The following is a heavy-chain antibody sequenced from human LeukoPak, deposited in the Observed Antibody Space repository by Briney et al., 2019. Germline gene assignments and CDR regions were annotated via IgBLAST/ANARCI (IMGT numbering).Heavy chain of an antibody. V-gene: IGHV4-59*01. D-gene: IGHD3-16*01. CDR3: ARETMGGATGAFDI. CDR1: GGSISSYY. Sequence: SETLSLTCTVSGGSISSYYWSWIRQPPGKRLEWIGYIYYSGSTNYNPSLKSRVTILVDTSENQFSLKLSSVTAADTAVYYCARETMGGATGAFDIWGQGTMVTVSS. J-gene: IGHJ3*02. CDR2: IYYSGST.